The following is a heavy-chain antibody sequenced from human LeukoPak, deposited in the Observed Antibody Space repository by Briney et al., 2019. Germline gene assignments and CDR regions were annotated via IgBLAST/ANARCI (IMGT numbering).Heavy chain of an antibody. V-gene: IGHV4-59*08. J-gene: IGHJ5*02. D-gene: IGHD6-25*01. CDR2: IYYTET. CDR1: GGSVSNCY. Sequence: SETLSLTCTVSGGSVSNCYWSWIRQSPGKGLEWIGYIYYTETSYNPSLKSRVTISVDTSKNQFSLKLSSVTAADTAVYYCARLSGGYGAAAWFDPWGQGTLVTVSS. CDR3: ARLSGGYGAAAWFDP.